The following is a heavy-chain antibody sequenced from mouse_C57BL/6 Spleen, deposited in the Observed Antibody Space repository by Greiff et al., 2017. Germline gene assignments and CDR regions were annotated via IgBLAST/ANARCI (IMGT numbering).Heavy chain of an antibody. CDR2: ISSGGDYI. J-gene: IGHJ4*01. Sequence: EVQRVESGEGLVKPGGSLKLSCAASGFTFSSYAMSWVRQTPEKRLEWVAYISSGGDYIYYADTVKGRFTISRDNARSTLYLQMSSLKSEDTAMYYCTRDAYYGLYYAMDYWGQGTSVTVSS. V-gene: IGHV5-9-1*02. CDR1: GFTFSSYA. D-gene: IGHD2-10*01. CDR3: TRDAYYGLYYAMDY.